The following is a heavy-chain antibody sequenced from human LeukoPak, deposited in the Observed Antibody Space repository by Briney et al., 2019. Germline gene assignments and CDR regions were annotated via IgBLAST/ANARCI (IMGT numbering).Heavy chain of an antibody. CDR3: AKDGRGIQLSFDP. D-gene: IGHD5-18*01. CDR1: GFTFSSYA. V-gene: IGHV3-23*01. CDR2: ISGNAGST. J-gene: IGHJ5*02. Sequence: GGSLRLSCAASGFTFSSYAMHWVRQAPGKGLEWVSAISGNAGSTYYADSVKGRFTISRDNSKNTLYLQMNSLRAEDTAVYYCAKDGRGIQLSFDPWGQGTLVTVSS.